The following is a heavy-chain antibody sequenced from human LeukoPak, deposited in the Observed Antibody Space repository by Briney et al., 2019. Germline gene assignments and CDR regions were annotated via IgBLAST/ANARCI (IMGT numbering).Heavy chain of an antibody. CDR3: ARRYGDYENWFDP. CDR2: IIPIFGTA. Sequence: WASVKVSCKASGGTFSSYAISWVRQAPGQGLEWMGGIIPIFGTANYAQKFQGRVTITTDESRSTAYIELSSLRSEDTAVYYCARRYGDYENWFDPWGQGTLVTVSS. D-gene: IGHD4-17*01. J-gene: IGHJ5*02. V-gene: IGHV1-69*05. CDR1: GGTFSSYA.